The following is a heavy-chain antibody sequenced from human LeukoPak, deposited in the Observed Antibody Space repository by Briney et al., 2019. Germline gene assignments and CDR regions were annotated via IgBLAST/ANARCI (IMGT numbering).Heavy chain of an antibody. D-gene: IGHD3-10*01. Sequence: PGGSLRLSCAASGFTFSNYWMTRVRQAPGKGLEWVSAISGSGGSTYYADSVKGRFTISRDNSKDTLYLQMNSLRAEDTAVYYCAKEYGSGSYYPYWGQGTLVTVSS. CDR3: AKEYGSGSYYPY. V-gene: IGHV3-23*01. CDR1: GFTFSNYW. J-gene: IGHJ4*02. CDR2: ISGSGGST.